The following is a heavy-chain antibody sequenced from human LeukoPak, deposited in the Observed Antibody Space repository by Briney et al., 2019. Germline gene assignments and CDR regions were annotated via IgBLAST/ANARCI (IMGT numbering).Heavy chain of an antibody. D-gene: IGHD6-6*01. CDR3: ARALTLSSSVDY. CDR1: GFTFSSYS. CDR2: ISSSSSYI. J-gene: IGHJ4*02. Sequence: GGSLRLSCAASGFTFSSYSMNWVRKAPGKGLEWVSSISSSSSYIHYADSVKGRFTISRDNAKNSLYLQMNSLRAEDTAVYYCARALTLSSSVDYWGQGTLVTVSS. V-gene: IGHV3-21*01.